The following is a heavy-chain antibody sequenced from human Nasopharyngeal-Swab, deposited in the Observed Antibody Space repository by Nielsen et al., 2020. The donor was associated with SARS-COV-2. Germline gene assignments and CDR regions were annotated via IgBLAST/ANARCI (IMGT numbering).Heavy chain of an antibody. V-gene: IGHV6-1*01. D-gene: IGHD1-1*01. CDR3: ARGTGPTYYFDY. CDR1: GDSVSSNSAA. CDR2: TYYRSEWYN. Sequence: SETLSLTCAISGDSVSSNSAAWNWIRQSPSRGLEWLGRTYYRSEWYNDYAVSVKSRITINPDTSKNQFSLQLNSVTPEDTAVYYCARGTGPTYYFDYWGQGTLVTVSS. J-gene: IGHJ4*02.